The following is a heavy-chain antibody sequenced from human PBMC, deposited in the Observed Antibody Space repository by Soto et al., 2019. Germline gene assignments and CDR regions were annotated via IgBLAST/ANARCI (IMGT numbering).Heavy chain of an antibody. J-gene: IGHJ4*02. CDR1: GFTFTRYS. V-gene: IGHV3-21*06. CDR2: ISSTTNYI. Sequence: GGSLRLSCAASGFTFTRYSMNWVRQAPGKGLEWVSSISSTTNYIYYGDSMKGRFTIYRDNAKNSLYLEMNSLRAEDTAVYYCARESEDLTSNFDYWGQGTLVTSPQ. CDR3: ARESEDLTSNFDY.